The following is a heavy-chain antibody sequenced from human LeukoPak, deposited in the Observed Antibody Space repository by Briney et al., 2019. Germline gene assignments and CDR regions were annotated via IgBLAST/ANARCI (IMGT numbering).Heavy chain of an antibody. V-gene: IGHV1-2*06. Sequence: GSVKVSCKASGYTFTGYYMHWVRQAPGQGLEWVGRINPNSGCTNYAHKFQGRVTMPRDTSNTTAYMELSRLRSDDTAVYYCSSPDASSSSPGYYYYYMDGWGKGTTVTVSS. CDR2: INPNSGCT. J-gene: IGHJ6*03. CDR1: GYTFTGYY. D-gene: IGHD6-6*01. CDR3: SSPDASSSSPGYYYYYMDG.